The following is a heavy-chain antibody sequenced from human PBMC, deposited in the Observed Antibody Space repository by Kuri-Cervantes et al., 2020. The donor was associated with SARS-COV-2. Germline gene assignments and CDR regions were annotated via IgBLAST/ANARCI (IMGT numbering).Heavy chain of an antibody. J-gene: IGHJ6*02. V-gene: IGHV3-30*18. CDR3: AKDMDYGEWMTANNYYYGMDV. CDR2: ISYDGSNK. CDR1: GFTFSSYG. D-gene: IGHD4-17*01. Sequence: GGSLRLSCAASGFTFSSYGMHWVCQAPGKGLEWVAVISYDGSNKYYADSVKGRFTISRDNSKNTLYLQMNSLRAEDTAVYYCAKDMDYGEWMTANNYYYGMDVWGQGTTVTVSS.